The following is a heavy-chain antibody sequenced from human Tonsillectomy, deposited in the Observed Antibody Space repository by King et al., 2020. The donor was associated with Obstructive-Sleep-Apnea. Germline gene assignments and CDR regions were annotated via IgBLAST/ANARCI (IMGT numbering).Heavy chain of an antibody. CDR2: ISGSGAST. V-gene: IGHV3-23*04. CDR1: GLTFSTYD. CDR3: TKDPGSNYYEGSSYFPFDY. Sequence: VQLVESGGGLVQPGGSRRLSCVASGLTFSTYDMSWVRQAPGKGLEWISGISGSGASTYYEDSVKGRFTISRDNSKNTLYLQMNRLRAEDTALYYCTKDPGSNYYEGSSYFPFDYWGQGTLLTVSS. D-gene: IGHD3-22*01. J-gene: IGHJ4*02.